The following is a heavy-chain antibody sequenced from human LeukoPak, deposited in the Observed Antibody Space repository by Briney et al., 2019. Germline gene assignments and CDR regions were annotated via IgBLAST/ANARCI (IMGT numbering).Heavy chain of an antibody. CDR3: ARDRDHVWYFDL. D-gene: IGHD3-10*02. J-gene: IGHJ2*01. Sequence: SETLSLTCAVSGGSISSYHWNWIRQPAGKGLEWIGRIYSTGITNYNPSLKSRLTMSVDKSKNQFSLKLSSVTAADTAVYFCARDRDHVWYFDLWGRGTLVGVSS. CDR2: IYSTGIT. CDR1: GGSISSYH. V-gene: IGHV4-4*07.